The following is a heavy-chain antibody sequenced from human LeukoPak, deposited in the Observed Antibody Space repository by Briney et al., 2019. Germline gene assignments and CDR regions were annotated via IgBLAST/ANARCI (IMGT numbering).Heavy chain of an antibody. CDR1: GFTFSSYW. Sequence: PGGSLRLSCAASGFTFSSYWVHWVRQAPGKGLLWVSRINSDGTTTYHADSVKGRFTISSDNAKNTLYLQMNSLRAEDTAVYYCARGNYYAMDVWGQGTTVTVSS. J-gene: IGHJ6*02. CDR2: INSDGTTT. CDR3: ARGNYYAMDV. V-gene: IGHV3-74*01.